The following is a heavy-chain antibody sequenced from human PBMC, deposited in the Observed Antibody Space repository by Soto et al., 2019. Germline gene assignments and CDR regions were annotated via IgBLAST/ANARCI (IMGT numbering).Heavy chain of an antibody. J-gene: IGHJ3*02. CDR3: ARQGINRGFGPGAFNI. CDR2: VDYTGSA. V-gene: IGHV4-39*01. Sequence: QLQLQESGPGLVKPSETLSLTCSVSGDSLSSSYYYCGWIRQPPGERLEWIASVDYTGSAYYSPSLRSRVTISVDTSNNDFSLKVDSVSAADTALYYCARQGINRGFGPGAFNIWSQGTTVIVSS. D-gene: IGHD1-20*01. CDR1: GDSLSSSYYY.